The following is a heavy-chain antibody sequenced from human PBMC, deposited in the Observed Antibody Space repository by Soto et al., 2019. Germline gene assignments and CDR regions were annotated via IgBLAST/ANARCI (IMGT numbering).Heavy chain of an antibody. CDR1: GFTFSDYY. J-gene: IGHJ5*02. Sequence: GGSLRLSCAASGFTFSDYYMSWIRQAPGKGLEWVSYISSSGSTIYYADSVKGRFTISRDNAKNSLYLQMNSLRAEDTAVYYCTRAFEYRSSSGNWLDPWGQGTLVTVSS. CDR2: ISSSGSTI. V-gene: IGHV3-11*01. D-gene: IGHD6-6*01. CDR3: TRAFEYRSSSGNWLDP.